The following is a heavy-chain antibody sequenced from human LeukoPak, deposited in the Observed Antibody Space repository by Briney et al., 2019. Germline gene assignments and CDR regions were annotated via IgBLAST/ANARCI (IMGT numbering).Heavy chain of an antibody. CDR2: IRYDGSNK. CDR3: AKDRFWSGYDAFDI. CDR1: GFTFSSYG. D-gene: IGHD3-3*01. Sequence: GGSLRLSCAASGFTFSSYGMHWVRQAPGKGLEWVAFIRYDGSNKYYADSVKGRFTTSRDNSKNTLYLQMNSLRAEDTAVYYCAKDRFWSGYDAFDIWGQGTMVTVSS. J-gene: IGHJ3*02. V-gene: IGHV3-30*02.